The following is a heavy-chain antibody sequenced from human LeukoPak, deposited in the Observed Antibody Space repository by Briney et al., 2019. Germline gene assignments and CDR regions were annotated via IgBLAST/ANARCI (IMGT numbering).Heavy chain of an antibody. CDR1: GGTFSNYA. CDR2: IIPIFGTA. D-gene: IGHD6-19*01. CDR3: ATPQAYSSGWYGSFDI. V-gene: IGHV1-69*06. Sequence: ASVKVSCKASGGTFSNYAISWVRQAPGQGLEWMGGIIPIFGTANYAQKFQGRVTMTEDTSTDTAYMELSSLRSEDTAVYYCATPQAYSSGWYGSFDIWGQGTMVTVSS. J-gene: IGHJ3*02.